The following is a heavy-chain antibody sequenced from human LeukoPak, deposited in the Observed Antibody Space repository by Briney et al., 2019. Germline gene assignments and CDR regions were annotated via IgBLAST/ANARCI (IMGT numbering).Heavy chain of an antibody. V-gene: IGHV1-69*05. CDR2: IIPIFGTA. D-gene: IGHD3-10*01. Sequence: SVKVPCKASGGTFSSYAISWVRQAPGQGLEWMGRIIPIFGTANYAQKFQGRVTITTDESTSTAYMELSSLRSEDTAVYYCASNYYGSGSLGYWGQGTLVTVSS. CDR1: GGTFSSYA. CDR3: ASNYYGSGSLGY. J-gene: IGHJ4*02.